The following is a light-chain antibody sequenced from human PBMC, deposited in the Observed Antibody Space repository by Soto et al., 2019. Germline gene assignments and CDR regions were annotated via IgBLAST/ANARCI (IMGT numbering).Light chain of an antibody. Sequence: QSVLTQPASVSGSPGQSITISCTGSSSDVGGYNSVSWYQQHADKAPKLMIYEVTHRPSGVSNRFSGSKSGNTASLTISGLQAEDEADYHCSSYTSSSTWVFGGGTKVTVL. J-gene: IGLJ3*02. CDR2: EVT. V-gene: IGLV2-14*01. CDR1: SSDVGGYNS. CDR3: SSYTSSSTWV.